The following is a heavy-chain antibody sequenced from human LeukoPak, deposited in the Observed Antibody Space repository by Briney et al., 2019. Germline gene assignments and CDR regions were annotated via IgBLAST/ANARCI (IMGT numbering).Heavy chain of an antibody. Sequence: GASVKVSCKASGYTFTSYAMNWVRQAPGQGLEWMGWINANTGNPTYAQGFTGRFVFSLDTSVSTAYLQISSLKAEDTAVYYCARDGGVVVITNYFDYWGQGTLVTVSS. CDR2: INANTGNP. V-gene: IGHV7-4-1*02. CDR1: GYTFTSYA. CDR3: ARDGGVVVITNYFDY. D-gene: IGHD3-22*01. J-gene: IGHJ4*02.